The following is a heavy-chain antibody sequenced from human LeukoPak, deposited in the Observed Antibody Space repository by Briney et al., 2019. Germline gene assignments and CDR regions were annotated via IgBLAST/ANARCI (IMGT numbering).Heavy chain of an antibody. J-gene: IGHJ4*02. CDR3: ARADPLKIDY. CDR1: GYSISSGYY. Sequence: PSETLSLTCTVSGYSISSGYYWGWIRPPPGKGLEWIGSIYHSGSTYYNPSLKSRVTISVDTSKNQFSLKLSSVTAADTAVYYCARADPLKIDYWGQGTLVTVSS. CDR2: IYHSGST. V-gene: IGHV4-38-2*02.